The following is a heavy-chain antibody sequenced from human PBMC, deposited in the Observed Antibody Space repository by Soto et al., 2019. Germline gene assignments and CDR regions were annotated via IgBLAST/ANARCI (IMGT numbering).Heavy chain of an antibody. CDR1: GFSLTTSGVG. J-gene: IGHJ4*02. V-gene: IGHV2-5*02. Sequence: QITLKESGPPRVKPTQTLALTCTFSGFSLTTSGVGVGWIRKTPGKALEWLAVIYWDDDKRYSPSLKSRLTITKDTSKNQVVLTMAYMDPVDTATYFCAHRGYMYGNWDHGYFDYWGQGILVTVSS. CDR3: AHRGYMYGNWDHGYFDY. CDR2: IYWDDDK. D-gene: IGHD5-18*01.